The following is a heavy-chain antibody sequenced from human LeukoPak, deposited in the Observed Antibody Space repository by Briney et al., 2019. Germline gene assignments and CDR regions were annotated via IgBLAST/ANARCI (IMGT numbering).Heavy chain of an antibody. CDR3: ARDAVVLSPDYYYYMDV. Sequence: PGRSLRLSCAASGFTFSSYAMHWVRQAPGKGLEWVAVISYDGSNKYYADSVKGRFIISRDNSKNTLYLQMNSLRAEDTAVYYCARDAVVLSPDYYYYMDVWGKGTTVTVSS. D-gene: IGHD2-8*02. J-gene: IGHJ6*03. V-gene: IGHV3-30*04. CDR2: ISYDGSNK. CDR1: GFTFSSYA.